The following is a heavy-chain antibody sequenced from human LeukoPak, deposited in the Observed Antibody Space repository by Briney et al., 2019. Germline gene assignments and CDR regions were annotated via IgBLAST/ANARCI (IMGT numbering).Heavy chain of an antibody. J-gene: IGHJ5*02. D-gene: IGHD3-9*01. CDR3: ARSWDRLVNWFDP. Sequence: SQTLSLTCTVSGGSISSGSYYWSWIRQPAGKGLEWIGRIYTSGSTNYNPSLKSRVTISVDTSKNQFSLKLSSVTAADTAVYYCARSWDRLVNWFDPWGQGTLVTVSS. V-gene: IGHV4-61*02. CDR2: IYTSGST. CDR1: GGSISSGSYY.